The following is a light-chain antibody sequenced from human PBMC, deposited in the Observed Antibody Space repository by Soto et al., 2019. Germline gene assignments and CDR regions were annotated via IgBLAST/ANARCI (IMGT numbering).Light chain of an antibody. Sequence: DIQMTQSPSSLSASVGDRVIITCRASRDIGSDLSWYQQKPGKAPTLLIYAASNLETGVPSRFSGSGSGTDFTFTISSLQPEDIATYYCQQYDNLPLTFGGGTKVDI. V-gene: IGKV1-33*01. J-gene: IGKJ4*01. CDR1: RDIGSD. CDR2: AAS. CDR3: QQYDNLPLT.